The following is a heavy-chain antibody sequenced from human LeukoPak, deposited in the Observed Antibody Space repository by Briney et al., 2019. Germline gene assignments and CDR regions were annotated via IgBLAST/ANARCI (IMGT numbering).Heavy chain of an antibody. CDR2: ITGSSTDI. V-gene: IGHV3-21*04. Sequence: GGSLRLACAGAGSPISGDTLNWVRQAPGKGLEWVSCITGSSTDINYIGSVQGRFTVSRDNARNSLYLQLNSLKVEDTVIYYCAAGACVGNCFGNYFDPWGQGTLVIVSS. D-gene: IGHD4-23*01. J-gene: IGHJ5*02. CDR1: GSPISGDT. CDR3: AAGACVGNCFGNYFDP.